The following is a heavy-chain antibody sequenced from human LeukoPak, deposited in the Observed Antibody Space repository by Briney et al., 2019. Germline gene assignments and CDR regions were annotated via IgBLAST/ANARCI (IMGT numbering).Heavy chain of an antibody. J-gene: IGHJ4*02. CDR2: IGSTTT. CDR1: GFSTRLYS. D-gene: IGHD3-10*01. CDR3: ARHGPTAGAGNFDY. Sequence: PGGSLRLSCAASGFSTRLYSMGWVRQAPGKGLEWVSYIGSTTTYADSVKGRFTISRDNAKNSLYLQMNSLRAEDTAVYYCARHGPTAGAGNFDYWGQGTPVTVSS. V-gene: IGHV3-48*01.